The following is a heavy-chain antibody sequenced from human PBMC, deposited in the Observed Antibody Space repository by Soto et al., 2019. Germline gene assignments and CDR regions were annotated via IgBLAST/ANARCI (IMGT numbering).Heavy chain of an antibody. Sequence: GGSLRLSCAASGFIFSSFAMSWVRQAPGRGVEWVSGVSGSGGNTYYAESVKGRFTVSRDNVKKTLYLQMNSLRAEDTAVYYCAKDSKYSNTWYFFDNWGQGPLVPVSP. CDR3: AKDSKYSNTWYFFDN. J-gene: IGHJ4*02. CDR2: VSGSGGNT. D-gene: IGHD6-13*01. V-gene: IGHV3-23*01. CDR1: GFIFSSFA.